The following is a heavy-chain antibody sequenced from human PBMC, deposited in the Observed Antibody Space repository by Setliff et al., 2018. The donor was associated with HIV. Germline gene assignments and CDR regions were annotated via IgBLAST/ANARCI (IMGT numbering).Heavy chain of an antibody. Sequence: SETLSLTCAVFGRSFSGYYWNWIRQSPGKGLEWIGEINHSGDTNYNPSLKSRVTMSRDTSKNQFSLNVSSVTAADTAVYYCARGWGHDGFDFWGQGTMVTVSS. CDR3: ARGWGHDGFDF. V-gene: IGHV4-34*01. CDR2: INHSGDT. J-gene: IGHJ3*01. CDR1: GRSFSGYY. D-gene: IGHD7-27*01.